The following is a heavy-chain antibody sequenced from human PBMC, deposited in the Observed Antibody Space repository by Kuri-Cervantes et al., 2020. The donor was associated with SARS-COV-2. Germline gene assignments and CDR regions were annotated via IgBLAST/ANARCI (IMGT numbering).Heavy chain of an antibody. V-gene: IGHV4-59*12. D-gene: IGHD3-3*01. Sequence: GSLRLSCTVSGGSISSYYWSWIRQPPGKGLEWIGYIYYSGSTNYNPSLKSRVTISVDTSKNQFSLKLSSVTAADTAVYYCARGIFGPFDPWGQGTLVTVSS. CDR3: ARGIFGPFDP. CDR1: GGSISSYY. CDR2: IYYSGST. J-gene: IGHJ5*02.